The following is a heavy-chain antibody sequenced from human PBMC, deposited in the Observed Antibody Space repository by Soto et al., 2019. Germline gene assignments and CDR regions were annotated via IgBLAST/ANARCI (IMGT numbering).Heavy chain of an antibody. V-gene: IGHV4-59*01. Sequence: ASETLSLTCTVSGGSISSYYWSWIRQPPGKGLEWIGYIYYSGSTNYNPSLKSRVTISVDTSKNQFSLKLSSVTAADTAVYYCARAHAYYYYMDVWGKGTTVTVSS. CDR1: GGSISSYY. CDR2: IYYSGST. J-gene: IGHJ6*03. CDR3: ARAHAYYYYMDV.